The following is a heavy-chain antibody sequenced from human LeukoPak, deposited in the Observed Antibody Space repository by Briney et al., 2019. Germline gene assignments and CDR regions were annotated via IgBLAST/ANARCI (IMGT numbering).Heavy chain of an antibody. J-gene: IGHJ6*03. Sequence: GASVKVSCKASGYTFTSYGISWVRQAPGQGLEWMGWISAYNGNTNYAQKLQGRVTMTTDTSTSTAYMELRSLRSDDTAVYYCARGGPLYDFWTDYYYYSYMDVWGKGTTVTVSS. CDR3: ARGGPLYDFWTDYYYYSYMDV. CDR2: ISAYNGNT. V-gene: IGHV1-18*01. D-gene: IGHD3-3*01. CDR1: GYTFTSYG.